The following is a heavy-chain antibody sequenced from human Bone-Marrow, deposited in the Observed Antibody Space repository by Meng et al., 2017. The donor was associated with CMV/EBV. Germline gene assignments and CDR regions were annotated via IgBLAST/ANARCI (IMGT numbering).Heavy chain of an antibody. V-gene: IGHV3-30*02. CDR3: AKGIGLIDY. D-gene: IGHD3-3*02. CDR2: IRYDGSNK. CDR1: GFTFGDYA. J-gene: IGHJ4*02. Sequence: GESLKISCTASGFTFGDYAMSWVRQAPGKGLEWVAFIRYDGSNKYYADSVKGRFTISRDNSKNTLYLQMNSLRAEDTAVYYCAKGIGLIDYWGQGTLVTVSS.